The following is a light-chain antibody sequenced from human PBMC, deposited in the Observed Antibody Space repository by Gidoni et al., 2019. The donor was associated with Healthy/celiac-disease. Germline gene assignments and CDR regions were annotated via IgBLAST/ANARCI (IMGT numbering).Light chain of an antibody. Sequence: EIVLTQSPSTLSLSPGERATLSCRASQCVSSYLAWYQQKPGQAPRLLSYDASNSATGIPARLSGSGCGTDFTLTISSREPEDFAVYYCQQRSNWPPYTFGQGTKLEIK. CDR3: QQRSNWPPYT. V-gene: IGKV3-11*01. CDR1: QCVSSY. J-gene: IGKJ2*01. CDR2: DAS.